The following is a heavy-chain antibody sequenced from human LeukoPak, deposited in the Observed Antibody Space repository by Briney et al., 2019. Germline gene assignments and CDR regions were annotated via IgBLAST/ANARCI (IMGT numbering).Heavy chain of an antibody. CDR3: AKAPVTSCRGAYCYPFDS. Sequence: GGSLRLSCAASGFTLSTYAMSWVRQTPGKGLEWVAATSSSDAGTYHADSVRGRLTISRDNSKNTLYLQMNSLRAEDAAVYFCAKAPVTSCRGAYCYPFDSWGQGTLVTV. J-gene: IGHJ4*02. D-gene: IGHD2-21*01. CDR2: TSSSDAGT. V-gene: IGHV3-23*01. CDR1: GFTLSTYA.